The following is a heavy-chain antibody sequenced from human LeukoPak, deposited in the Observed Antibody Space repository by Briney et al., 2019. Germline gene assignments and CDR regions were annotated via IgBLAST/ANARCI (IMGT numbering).Heavy chain of an antibody. J-gene: IGHJ4*02. V-gene: IGHV3-21*01. Sequence: GGSLRLSCAASGFTFSNAWMSWVRQAPGKGPEWVSSISSSSDYIYYADSVKGRFTISRDNAKNSLYLQMNSLRAEDTAVYYCARENWYKFDYWGQGTLVTVSS. CDR1: GFTFSNAW. CDR2: ISSSSDYI. D-gene: IGHD1/OR15-1a*01. CDR3: ARENWYKFDY.